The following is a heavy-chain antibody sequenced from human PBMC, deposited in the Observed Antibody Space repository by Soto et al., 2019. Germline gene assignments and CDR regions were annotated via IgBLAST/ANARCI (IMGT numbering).Heavy chain of an antibody. V-gene: IGHV1-3*01. Sequence: ASVKVSCKASGYTFTTHAMHWVRQAPGQSLEWMGWINGGTGQTKHSQRFQGRVTITRDTSASTAYMELSSLRSDDTAVYYCAREEGISDWHAFDYWGQGTLVTVSS. CDR1: GYTFTTHA. J-gene: IGHJ4*02. D-gene: IGHD6-19*01. CDR2: INGGTGQT. CDR3: AREEGISDWHAFDY.